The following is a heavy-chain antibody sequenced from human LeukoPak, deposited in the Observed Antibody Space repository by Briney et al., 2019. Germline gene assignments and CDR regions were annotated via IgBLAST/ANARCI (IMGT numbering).Heavy chain of an antibody. V-gene: IGHV3-21*01. D-gene: IGHD1-14*01. CDR1: GFTFSDYN. J-gene: IGHJ4*02. CDR3: ASGKGPGY. Sequence: GGSLRLSCAASGFTFSDYNMNWVRQSPEKGLEWVSSITSGTTYIYYADSVRGRFTLSRDNAKNSLYLQMNSLRTEDTAVYYCASGKGPGYWGQGTLVTVSS. CDR2: ITSGTTYI.